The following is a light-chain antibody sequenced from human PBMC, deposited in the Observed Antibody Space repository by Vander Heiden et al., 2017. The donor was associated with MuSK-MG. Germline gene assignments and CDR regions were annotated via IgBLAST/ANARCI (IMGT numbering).Light chain of an antibody. CDR1: QSVSNY. Sequence: DIVLTQSPATLSLSPGEGATLSCRASQSVSNYLAWYQQKPGQAPRLLIYDASNRDTGIPARFSGSGCGTDFTLTISSREPEDFAVYYCQQRSSWLGITFGQGTRLEIK. CDR3: QQRSSWLGIT. V-gene: IGKV3-11*01. J-gene: IGKJ5*01. CDR2: DAS.